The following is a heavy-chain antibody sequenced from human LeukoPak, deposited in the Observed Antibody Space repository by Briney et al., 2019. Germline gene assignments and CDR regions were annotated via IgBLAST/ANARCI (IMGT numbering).Heavy chain of an antibody. V-gene: IGHV4-31*03. D-gene: IGHD4-23*01. CDR3: ARGADYGGNSIYWYFDL. CDR1: GGSISSGGYY. CDR2: IYYSGST. J-gene: IGHJ2*01. Sequence: SETLSLTCTVSGGSISSGGYYWSWIRQHPGKGLEWIGYIYYSGSTYYNPSLKSRVTISVDRSKNQFSLKLSSVTAADTAVYYCARGADYGGNSIYWYFDLWGRGTLVTVSS.